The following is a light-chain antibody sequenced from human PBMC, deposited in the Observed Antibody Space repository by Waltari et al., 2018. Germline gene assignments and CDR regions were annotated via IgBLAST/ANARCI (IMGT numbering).Light chain of an antibody. CDR1: QSVPSRY. V-gene: IGKV3-20*01. J-gene: IGKJ1*01. CDR3: QQYDGSPMWS. Sequence: ETVLTQSPATLSLSPGDSVTLSCRASQSVPSRYLAWYHQRPGQSPRLLIYGAYTRASGIPDRFSGSGSGTDFSLRISRVETEDFGVYYCQQYDGSPMWSFGLGTKVEVK. CDR2: GAY.